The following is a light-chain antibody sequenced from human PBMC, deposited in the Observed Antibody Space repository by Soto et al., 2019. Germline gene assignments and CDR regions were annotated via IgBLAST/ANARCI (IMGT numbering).Light chain of an antibody. CDR2: YVD. CDR3: CSYADGSIYF. Sequence: QAVVTQPAFVSGSPGQSITISCTGTSRDVGAYDYVSWYLQYPDKAPQLLIYYVDHRPSGVSSRFSGSKSGNTASLTISGLQAEDEGDYYCCSYADGSIYFFGTGTKLTVL. J-gene: IGLJ1*01. CDR1: SRDVGAYDY. V-gene: IGLV2-14*03.